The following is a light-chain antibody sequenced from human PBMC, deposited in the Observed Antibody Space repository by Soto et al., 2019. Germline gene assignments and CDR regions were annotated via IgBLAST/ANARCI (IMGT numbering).Light chain of an antibody. Sequence: EVGMTQSPATLSVSPGKRATLSCRATQSVGSNLAWYQQKPGQAPRLLIYGASTRATGIPARFSGSGSGTEFTLTISSLQSEDFAVYYCQQYNNWPPLSFGGGTKVEIK. J-gene: IGKJ4*01. CDR3: QQYNNWPPLS. V-gene: IGKV3-15*01. CDR2: GAS. CDR1: QSVGSN.